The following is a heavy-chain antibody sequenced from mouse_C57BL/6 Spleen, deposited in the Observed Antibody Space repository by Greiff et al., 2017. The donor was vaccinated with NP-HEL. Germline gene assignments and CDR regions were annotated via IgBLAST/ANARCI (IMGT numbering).Heavy chain of an antibody. Sequence: VQLKESGPGLVKPSQSLSLTCSVTGYSITSGYYWNWIRQFPGNKLEWMGYISYDGSNNYNPSLKNRISITRDTSKNQFFLKLNSVTTEDTATYYCARGGNYYGYYYAMDYWGQGTSVTVSS. V-gene: IGHV3-6*01. D-gene: IGHD1-1*01. CDR3: ARGGNYYGYYYAMDY. CDR1: GYSITSGYY. CDR2: ISYDGSN. J-gene: IGHJ4*01.